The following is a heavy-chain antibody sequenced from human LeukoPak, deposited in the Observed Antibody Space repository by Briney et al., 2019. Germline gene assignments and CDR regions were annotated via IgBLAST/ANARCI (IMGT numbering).Heavy chain of an antibody. D-gene: IGHD4-23*01. Sequence: SETLSLTCAVHGGSFSGYHWNWIRQSPEKGLEWIGEINDRGHTNYNPSLKSRVTISVDTSKKQFSLRVSSVTAADTAVHYCARDPTTVVTLPYYFDFWGQGTLVAVSS. CDR3: ARDPTTVVTLPYYFDF. CDR1: GGSFSGYH. J-gene: IGHJ4*02. V-gene: IGHV4-34*01. CDR2: INDRGHT.